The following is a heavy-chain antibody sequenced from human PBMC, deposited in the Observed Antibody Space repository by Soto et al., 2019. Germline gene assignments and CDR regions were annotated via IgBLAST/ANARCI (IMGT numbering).Heavy chain of an antibody. CDR2: IRSKANSYAT. CDR3: TRHALLSAEFDY. CDR1: GFTFSGSA. J-gene: IGHJ4*02. V-gene: IGHV3-73*01. Sequence: GGSLRLSCAASGFTFSGSAMHWVRQASGKGLEWVGRIRSKANSYATAYAASVKGRFTISRDDSKNTAYLQMNSLKTEDTAVYYCTRHALLSAEFDYWGQGTLVTVSS. D-gene: IGHD3-16*02.